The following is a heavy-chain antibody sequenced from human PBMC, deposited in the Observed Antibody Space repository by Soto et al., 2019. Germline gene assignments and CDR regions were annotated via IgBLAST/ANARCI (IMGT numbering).Heavy chain of an antibody. CDR3: ARAAVVPYYFDF. Sequence: SETLSLTCTVSGGSISSYYWSWIRQPPGKGLEWIGYIYYSGSTNYNPSLKSRVTISVDTSKNQFSLKLSSVTAADTAVYYCARAAVVPYYFDFWGQGTLVTVSS. CDR1: GGSISSYY. V-gene: IGHV4-59*01. D-gene: IGHD6-19*01. J-gene: IGHJ4*02. CDR2: IYYSGST.